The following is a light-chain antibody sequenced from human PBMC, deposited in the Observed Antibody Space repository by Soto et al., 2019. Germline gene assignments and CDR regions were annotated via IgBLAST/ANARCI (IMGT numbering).Light chain of an antibody. CDR2: DAS. CDR3: QQRSNWPST. V-gene: IGKV3-11*01. Sequence: DIVLTQSPATLSLSPGERATLSCRASQSVSSSLAWYQQKPGQAPRLLIYDASNRATGIPARFSGSGSGTDFTHTISSLEPEDFAVYYCQQRSNWPSTFGQGTKLEIK. CDR1: QSVSSS. J-gene: IGKJ2*01.